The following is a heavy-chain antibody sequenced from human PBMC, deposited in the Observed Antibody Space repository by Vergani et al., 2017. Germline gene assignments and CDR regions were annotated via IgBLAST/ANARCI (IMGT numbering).Heavy chain of an antibody. V-gene: IGHV3-23*01. D-gene: IGHD2-21*01. CDR2: ISGQNFRT. J-gene: IGHJ4*02. CDR1: GFTFSTYA. Sequence: EVQLLESGGGLVQPGGSLRLSCAASGFTFSTYAMTWVRQAPGKGLEWVSGISGQNFRTHYADSVKGRFTISRDDSKNTVYLQINSLRAEDTAFYYCGDLYGDDGFSPFWGQGTLVTVSS. CDR3: GDLYGDDGFSPF.